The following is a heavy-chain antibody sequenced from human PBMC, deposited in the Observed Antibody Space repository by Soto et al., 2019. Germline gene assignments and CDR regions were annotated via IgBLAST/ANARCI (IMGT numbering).Heavy chain of an antibody. CDR3: AKDSDVYSSSWYVLDY. V-gene: IGHV3-9*01. CDR2: ISWNSGSI. CDR1: GFTFDDYA. D-gene: IGHD6-13*01. J-gene: IGHJ4*02. Sequence: EVRLVESGGGLVQPGRSLRLSCAASGFTFDDYAMHWVRQAPGKGLEWVSGISWNSGSIGYADSVKGRFTISRDNAKNSLYLQMNSLRAEDTALYYCAKDSDVYSSSWYVLDYWGQGTLVTVSS.